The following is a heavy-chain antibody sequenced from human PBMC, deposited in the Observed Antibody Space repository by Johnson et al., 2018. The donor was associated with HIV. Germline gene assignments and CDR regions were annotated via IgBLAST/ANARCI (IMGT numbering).Heavy chain of an antibody. V-gene: IGHV3-64*01. CDR1: RFTFSSYA. CDR3: ARERVHDKSGLDAFDI. J-gene: IGHJ3*02. D-gene: IGHD3-22*01. CDR2: INSNGGST. Sequence: VQLVESGGGVVQPGRSLRLSCVASRFTFSSYALHWVRQAPGKGLEYVSAINSNGGSTFYANSVKGRFTISRDNSKNTLYLQMGRLRAEDKAVYYCARERVHDKSGLDAFDIWGQGTLVTVSS.